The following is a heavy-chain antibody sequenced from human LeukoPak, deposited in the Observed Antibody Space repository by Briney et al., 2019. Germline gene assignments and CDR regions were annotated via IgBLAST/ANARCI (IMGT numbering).Heavy chain of an antibody. D-gene: IGHD3-10*01. J-gene: IGHJ4*02. CDR3: ARELITMVRGVTPFDY. Sequence: ASVKGSCKASGYTFTGYYMHWVRQAPGQGLELMGRINPNSGGTNYAQKFQGRVTMTRDTSISTAYMELSRLRSDDTAVYYCARELITMVRGVTPFDYWGQGTLVTVSS. CDR1: GYTFTGYY. CDR2: INPNSGGT. V-gene: IGHV1-2*06.